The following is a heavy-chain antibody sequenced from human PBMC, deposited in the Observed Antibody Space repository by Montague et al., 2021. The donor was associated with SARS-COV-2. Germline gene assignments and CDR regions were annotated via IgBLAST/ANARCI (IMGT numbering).Heavy chain of an antibody. CDR3: AGKVLTVPADY. D-gene: IGHD4-11*01. V-gene: IGHV4/OR15-8*02. J-gene: IGHJ4*02. Sequence: SETRSLTSVVSGVSITSTNWWSLVRQPPGKGLEWIGEISDGGIATYNPYLKSRATISMDRSRNLFSLKLSSVTAADTAIYYCAGKVLTVPADYWGQGTLVTVS. CDR2: ISDGGIA. CDR1: GVSITSTNW.